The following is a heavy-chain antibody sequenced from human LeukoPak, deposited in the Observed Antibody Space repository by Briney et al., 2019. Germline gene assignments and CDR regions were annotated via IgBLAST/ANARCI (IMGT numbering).Heavy chain of an antibody. D-gene: IGHD3-22*01. CDR1: GFTFDDYA. CDR3: AKAGSYYYDSSGYFDY. J-gene: IGHJ4*02. CDR2: ISWNSGSR. Sequence: GGSLRLSCAASGFTFDDYAMHWVRQAPGKGLEWVSGISWNSGSRRYADSVKGRFTISRDNAKNSLYLQMNSLRTEDTALYYCAKAGSYYYDSSGYFDYWGQGTLVTVSS. V-gene: IGHV3-9*01.